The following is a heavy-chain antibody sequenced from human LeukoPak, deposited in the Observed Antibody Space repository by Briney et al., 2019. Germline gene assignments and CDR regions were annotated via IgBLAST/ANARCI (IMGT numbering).Heavy chain of an antibody. J-gene: IGHJ4*02. CDR2: IIPIFGTA. Sequence: SVKVSCKASGGTFSSYAISWVRQAPGQGLEWMGGIIPIFGTANYAQKFQGRVTITTDESTSTAYMELSSLRSEDTAVYYCARVCAGGYYFDYWGQGTLVTVSS. V-gene: IGHV1-69*05. CDR1: GGTFSSYA. CDR3: ARVCAGGYYFDY. D-gene: IGHD3-16*01.